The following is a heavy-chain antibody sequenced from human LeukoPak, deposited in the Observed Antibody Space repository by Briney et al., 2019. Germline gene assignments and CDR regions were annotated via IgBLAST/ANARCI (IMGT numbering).Heavy chain of an antibody. CDR1: GFTVSTYD. CDR2: FGISGTI. CDR3: AAYGFYPY. Sequence: GGSLRLSCAASGFTVSTYDMHWVRQAPGEGPQWIAYFGISGTIYYADSVRGRFTISRDSAKNSLHLEMNSLRVDDTAIYYCAAYGFYPYWGQGTPATVSS. V-gene: IGHV3-48*01. D-gene: IGHD3-3*01. J-gene: IGHJ4*02.